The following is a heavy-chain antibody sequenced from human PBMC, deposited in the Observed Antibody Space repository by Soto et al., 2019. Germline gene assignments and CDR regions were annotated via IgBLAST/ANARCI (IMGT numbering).Heavy chain of an antibody. J-gene: IGHJ4*02. CDR3: AKGSVVVAAKFDS. CDR1: GFTFNNYA. D-gene: IGHD2-21*02. Sequence: GGSLRLSCAASGFTFNNYAMSWVRQAPGKGLEWVSAISSSGYSTYYADSVKGRFTISRDNSKNTVYLQMNNLRAEDTAVYYCAKGSVVVAAKFDSWGQGTLVTVSS. CDR2: ISSSGYST. V-gene: IGHV3-23*01.